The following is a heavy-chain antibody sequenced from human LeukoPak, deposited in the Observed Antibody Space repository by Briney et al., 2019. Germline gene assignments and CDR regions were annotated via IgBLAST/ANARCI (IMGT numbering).Heavy chain of an antibody. CDR1: GFTFDDYA. Sequence: PGRSLRLSCSASGFTFDDYAMHWVRQAPGKGLEWVSGISCNSGSIGYADSVKGRFTISRDNAKNSLYLHMNSLRAEDTALYYCAKDIGGGGDNWFDPWGQGTLVTVSS. D-gene: IGHD3-16*01. CDR2: ISCNSGSI. CDR3: AKDIGGGGDNWFDP. J-gene: IGHJ5*02. V-gene: IGHV3-9*01.